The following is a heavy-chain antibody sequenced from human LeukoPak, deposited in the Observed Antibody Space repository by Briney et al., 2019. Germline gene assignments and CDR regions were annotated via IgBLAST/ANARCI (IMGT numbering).Heavy chain of an antibody. V-gene: IGHV4-4*02. CDR1: GGSITNSNW. Sequence: SGTLSLTCAVSGGSITNSNWWSWVRQPPGNGLEWIGDIYHSGSTKYNPSLKSRVTISVDKSKNQFSLKVSSVTAADTAVYYCARDGTAAVSTFDFWGRGTMVIVSS. D-gene: IGHD6-13*01. CDR2: IYHSGST. J-gene: IGHJ3*01. CDR3: ARDGTAAVSTFDF.